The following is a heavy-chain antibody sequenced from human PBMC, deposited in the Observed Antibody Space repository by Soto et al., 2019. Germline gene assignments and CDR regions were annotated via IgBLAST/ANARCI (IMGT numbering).Heavy chain of an antibody. Sequence: QITLKESGPTLVKPTQTLTLTCTFSGFSLSTSGVAVAWLRQPPGKTLEWLALIYWDDDKRFSPSLESRLTISKDTSVNQVVLTLTNMAPVDTATYYCAHSVEISGPTLPLACGGQGTLVTVSS. V-gene: IGHV2-5*02. CDR2: IYWDDDK. J-gene: IGHJ4*02. CDR1: GFSLSTSGVA. D-gene: IGHD1-20*01. CDR3: AHSVEISGPTLPLAC.